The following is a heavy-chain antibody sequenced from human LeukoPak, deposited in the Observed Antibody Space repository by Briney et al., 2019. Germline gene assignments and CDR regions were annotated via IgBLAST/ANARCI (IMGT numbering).Heavy chain of an antibody. Sequence: GGSLRLSCAVSGFSFSIYWMSWVRQAPGKGLGWVANIKQDGSEKYYMDSVKGRFTISRDNAKNSLYLQMNGLRAEDTAVYYCAREWNGYDYVGEDYWGQGTLVTVSS. J-gene: IGHJ4*02. V-gene: IGHV3-7*01. CDR2: IKQDGSEK. D-gene: IGHD5-12*01. CDR3: AREWNGYDYVGEDY. CDR1: GFSFSIYW.